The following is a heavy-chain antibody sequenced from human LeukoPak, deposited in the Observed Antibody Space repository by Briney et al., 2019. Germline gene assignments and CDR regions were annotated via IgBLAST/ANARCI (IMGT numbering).Heavy chain of an antibody. CDR1: GGSISRNY. Sequence: SETLSLTCTVSGGSISRNYWSWIRKSPGRGLEWIGYIYYSGSTHYNPSLKSRVTMSIDTSKNKFSLKLSSATAADTAIYYCATTYSRSGDDWFDPWGQGILVTVSS. D-gene: IGHD2-15*01. CDR2: IYYSGST. V-gene: IGHV4-59*01. CDR3: ATTYSRSGDDWFDP. J-gene: IGHJ5*02.